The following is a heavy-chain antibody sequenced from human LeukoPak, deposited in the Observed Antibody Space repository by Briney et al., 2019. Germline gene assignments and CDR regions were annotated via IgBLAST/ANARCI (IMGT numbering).Heavy chain of an antibody. CDR1: VYTFTGYY. J-gene: IGHJ4*02. V-gene: IGHV1-2*02. CDR2: INPNSGGT. Sequence: ASVKVSCKASVYTFTGYYMHWVRQAPGQGLEWMGWINPNSGGTNYAQKFQGRVTMTRDTSISTAYMELSRLRSDDTAVYYCARVGRFGEVYCDYCGQGTLVTVSS. CDR3: ARVGRFGEVYCDY. D-gene: IGHD3-10*01.